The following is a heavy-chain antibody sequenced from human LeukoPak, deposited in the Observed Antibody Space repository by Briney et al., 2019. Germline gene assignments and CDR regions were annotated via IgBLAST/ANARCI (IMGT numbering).Heavy chain of an antibody. Sequence: WETLSLTCAVSGYSISSGYYWGWIRQPPGKGLEWIGSIYHSGSTYYNPSLKSRVTISVDTSKNQFSLKLSSVTAADTAVYYCARQHDYCSSTSCYSSPHYDYWGQGTLVTVSS. V-gene: IGHV4-38-2*01. CDR3: ARQHDYCSSTSCYSSPHYDY. D-gene: IGHD2-2*02. CDR2: IYHSGST. CDR1: GYSISSGYY. J-gene: IGHJ4*02.